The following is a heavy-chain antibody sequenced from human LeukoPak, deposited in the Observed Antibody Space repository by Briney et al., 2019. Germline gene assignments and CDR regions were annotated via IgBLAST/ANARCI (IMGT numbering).Heavy chain of an antibody. V-gene: IGHV3-23*01. J-gene: IGHJ2*01. CDR2: ISGSGGST. Sequence: GGSLRLSCAASGFTFSSYAMSWVRQAPGKGLEWVSAISGSGGSTYYADSVKGRFTISRDNSKNTLSLQMNSLRVEDTAVYYCAKAILDYWYFDLWGRGTLVTVSS. D-gene: IGHD1-1*01. CDR1: GFTFSSYA. CDR3: AKAILDYWYFDL.